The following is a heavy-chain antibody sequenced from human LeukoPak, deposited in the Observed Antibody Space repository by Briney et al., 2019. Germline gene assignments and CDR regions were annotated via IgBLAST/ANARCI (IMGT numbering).Heavy chain of an antibody. J-gene: IGHJ4*02. V-gene: IGHV1-2*02. Sequence: ASVKVSCKASGYTFTGYYMHWVRQAPGQGLEWMGWINPNSGGTSYAQKFQGRVTMTRDTSISTAYMELSRLRSDDTAVYYCARGGSGPVRRPDYWGQGTLVTVSS. CDR3: ARGGSGPVRRPDY. D-gene: IGHD2-15*01. CDR1: GYTFTGYY. CDR2: INPNSGGT.